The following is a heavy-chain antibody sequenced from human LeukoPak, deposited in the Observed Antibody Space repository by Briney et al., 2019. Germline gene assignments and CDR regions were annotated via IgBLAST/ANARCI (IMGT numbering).Heavy chain of an antibody. CDR3: ARGLFNYDNSGLNY. Sequence: PGRSLRLSCAASGFTFSSYAMYWVRQAPGKGLEWVTNIWYDGSNKYYADSVKGRFTISRDNSKNTLYLQMNSLRAEDTAVYYCARGLFNYDNSGLNYWGQGTRVTVSS. CDR2: IWYDGSNK. V-gene: IGHV3-33*01. D-gene: IGHD3-22*01. CDR1: GFTFSSYA. J-gene: IGHJ4*02.